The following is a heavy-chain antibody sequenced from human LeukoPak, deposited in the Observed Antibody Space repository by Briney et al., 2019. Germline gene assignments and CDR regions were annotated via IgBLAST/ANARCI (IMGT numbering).Heavy chain of an antibody. CDR2: IHYSGST. D-gene: IGHD6-13*01. J-gene: IGHJ4*02. CDR3: ARTEQSSWPRIDY. Sequence: SETLSLTCTVSGGSINSYYWSWIRQPPGRGLEWVGSIHYSGSTSYNPSLKSRVTISVDTSKNQFSLKLISVTAADTAVYYCARTEQSSWPRIDYWGQGTLVTVSS. V-gene: IGHV4-59*08. CDR1: GGSINSYY.